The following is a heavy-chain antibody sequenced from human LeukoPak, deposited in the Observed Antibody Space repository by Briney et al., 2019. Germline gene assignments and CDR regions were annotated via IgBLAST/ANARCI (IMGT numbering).Heavy chain of an antibody. D-gene: IGHD2-2*01. CDR1: GYTFTSYG. Sequence: ASVKVSCKASGYTFTSYGISWVGQAPGQGLEWMGWISAYNGNTNYAQKLQGRVTMTTDTSTSTAYMELRSLRSDDTAVYYCARDLGCSSTSCPPIDWFDPWGQGTLVTVSS. V-gene: IGHV1-18*01. J-gene: IGHJ5*02. CDR2: ISAYNGNT. CDR3: ARDLGCSSTSCPPIDWFDP.